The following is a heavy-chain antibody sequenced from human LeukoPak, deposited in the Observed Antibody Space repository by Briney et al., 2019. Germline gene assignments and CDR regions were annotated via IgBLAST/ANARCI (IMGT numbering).Heavy chain of an antibody. CDR1: GFTFSSYG. D-gene: IGHD3-10*01. Sequence: GGSLRLSCAASGFTFSSYGMHWVRQAPGKGLEWVAVIWYDGSNKYYADSVKGRFTISRDNSKNTLYLQMNSLRAEDTAVYYCARDLGGTMVRGVPDYWGQGTLVTVSS. CDR3: ARDLGGTMVRGVPDY. J-gene: IGHJ4*02. CDR2: IWYDGSNK. V-gene: IGHV3-33*01.